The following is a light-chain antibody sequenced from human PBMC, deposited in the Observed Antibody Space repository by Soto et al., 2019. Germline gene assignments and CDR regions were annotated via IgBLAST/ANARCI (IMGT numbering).Light chain of an antibody. CDR1: QNIRSW. J-gene: IGKJ4*02. CDR2: KAS. Sequence: DIPMTQSPSTLSASVGDRVTNTCRASQNIRSWLAWYQQKPGKAPRLLIYKASSLESGVPSRFSGSGSGTEFTLTISSLQPDDSATYYCQQYDSSSTFGGGTKVDIK. V-gene: IGKV1-5*03. CDR3: QQYDSSST.